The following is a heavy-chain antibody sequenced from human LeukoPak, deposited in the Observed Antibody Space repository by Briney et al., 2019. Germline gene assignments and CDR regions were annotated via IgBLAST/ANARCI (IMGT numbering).Heavy chain of an antibody. CDR1: GFTFTSYA. Sequence: PGGSLRLSCAASGFTFTSYAVSWVRQAPGRGLEWVSGISGSGGTTKYADSVKGRFTISRDNSKNTLYLQMNSLRAEETAVYYCAKDGNNYGFPYYFDYWGQGILVTVSS. D-gene: IGHD5-18*01. CDR2: ISGSGGTT. CDR3: AKDGNNYGFPYYFDY. V-gene: IGHV3-23*01. J-gene: IGHJ4*02.